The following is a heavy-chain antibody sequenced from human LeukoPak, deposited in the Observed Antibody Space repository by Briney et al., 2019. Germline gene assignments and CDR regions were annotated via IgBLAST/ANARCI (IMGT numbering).Heavy chain of an antibody. V-gene: IGHV3-66*01. D-gene: IGHD6-13*01. Sequence: GGSLGLSCAASGLTVSTNYMSWVRQTPGKGLEWVSVIFTGGTTYYADSVKGRFTISRDNSNNTLYLQMDSLRAEDTALYYCAKGGISSTGLVYWGQGTLVTVSS. J-gene: IGHJ4*02. CDR2: IFTGGTT. CDR1: GLTVSTNY. CDR3: AKGGISSTGLVY.